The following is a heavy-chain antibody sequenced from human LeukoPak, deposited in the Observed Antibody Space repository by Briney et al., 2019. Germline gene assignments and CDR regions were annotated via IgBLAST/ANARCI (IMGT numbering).Heavy chain of an antibody. J-gene: IGHJ5*02. CDR1: GGFISSDY. D-gene: IGHD6-13*01. V-gene: IGHV4-4*07. CDR3: ARVPHAGHNCFDP. CDR2: IYPSGST. Sequence: PSETLSLTCTVSGGFISSDYWSWIRQPAGKGLEWIGRIYPSGSTNYNPSLKSRVTMSIDTSKNQFSLKPSSVTAADTAVYYCARVPHAGHNCFDPWGQGTLVTVSS.